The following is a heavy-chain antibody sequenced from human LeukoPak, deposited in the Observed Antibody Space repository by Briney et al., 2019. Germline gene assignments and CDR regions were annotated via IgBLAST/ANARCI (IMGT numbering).Heavy chain of an antibody. Sequence: TGGSLRLSCAASGFTFSSYAMHWVRQAPGKGLEWVAVISSDGSNEYYADSVKGRFTISRDNSKSTLYLQMNSLRAEDTAVYYCAKDYCSGGSCYADYWGQGTLVTVSS. CDR3: AKDYCSGGSCYADY. CDR1: GFTFSSYA. V-gene: IGHV3-30*04. CDR2: ISSDGSNE. D-gene: IGHD2-15*01. J-gene: IGHJ4*02.